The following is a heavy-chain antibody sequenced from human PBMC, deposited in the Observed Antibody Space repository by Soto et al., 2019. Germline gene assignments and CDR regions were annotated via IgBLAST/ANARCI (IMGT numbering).Heavy chain of an antibody. CDR1: GYTFTPYP. Sequence: ASVKVSCKASGYTFTPYPIFWVRQAPGQRPEWMGWINPTYGKTKYSQKFEGRITITRDTSANTVHMELTSLRSEDTAVFYCAREGSSGGLDLWGQGTQVTVSS. V-gene: IGHV1-3*01. J-gene: IGHJ5*02. CDR3: AREGSSGGLDL. D-gene: IGHD2-15*01. CDR2: INPTYGKT.